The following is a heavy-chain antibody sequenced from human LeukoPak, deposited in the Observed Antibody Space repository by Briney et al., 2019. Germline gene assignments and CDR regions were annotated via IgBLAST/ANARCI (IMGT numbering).Heavy chain of an antibody. D-gene: IGHD3-10*01. Sequence: GGSLRLSCAASGFSLSDYYMTWIRQVPGKGLEGISYITSTGSTTYYADSLKGRLTISRDTAKTFVYLQMNSLRADDTAVYYCARRTVITPGGFDYWGQGTLVTVSS. CDR2: ITSTGSTT. CDR1: GFSLSDYY. CDR3: ARRTVITPGGFDY. J-gene: IGHJ4*02. V-gene: IGHV3-11*01.